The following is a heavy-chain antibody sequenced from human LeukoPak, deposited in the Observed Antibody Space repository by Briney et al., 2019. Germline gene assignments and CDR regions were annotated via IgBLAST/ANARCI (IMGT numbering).Heavy chain of an antibody. V-gene: IGHV1-46*01. Sequence: ASVKVSCKASGYTFTSYYMHGVRQAPGQGREWMGVINPSGGSTSYAQKFRGRGTMTRDMSTSTVYMELSSLRSEDTAVYYCARGTHSGSGSYFDDYWGQGTLVTVSS. J-gene: IGHJ4*02. D-gene: IGHD3-10*01. CDR3: ARGTHSGSGSYFDDY. CDR2: INPSGGST. CDR1: GYTFTSYY.